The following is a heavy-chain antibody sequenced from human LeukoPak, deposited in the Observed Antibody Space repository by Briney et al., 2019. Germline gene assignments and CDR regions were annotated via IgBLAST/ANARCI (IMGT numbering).Heavy chain of an antibody. Sequence: ASVNVSCKASGYTFTSYGISWVRQAPGQGLDWMGWISAYNGNTNYAQKLQSRVTMTTDTSTSTAYMELRSLRSDDTAVYYCARVVVAATNWFDPWGQGTLVTVSS. V-gene: IGHV1-18*01. J-gene: IGHJ5*02. D-gene: IGHD2-15*01. CDR3: ARVVVAATNWFDP. CDR2: ISAYNGNT. CDR1: GYTFTSYG.